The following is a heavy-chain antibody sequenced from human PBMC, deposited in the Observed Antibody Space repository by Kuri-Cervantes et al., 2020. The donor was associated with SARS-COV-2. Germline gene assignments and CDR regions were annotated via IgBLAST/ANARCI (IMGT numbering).Heavy chain of an antibody. CDR3: AIEGYCSGGSCYSLDV. CDR2: IYYSGST. V-gene: IGHV4-31*03. J-gene: IGHJ4*02. D-gene: IGHD2-15*01. Sequence: SETLSLTCTVSGGSISSGGYYWSWIRQHPGKGLEWIGYIYYSGSTYYNPSLKSRVTISVDTYKNQFSLKLSSVTAADAAVYYCAIEGYCSGGSCYSLDVWGQGTLVTVSS. CDR1: GGSISSGGYY.